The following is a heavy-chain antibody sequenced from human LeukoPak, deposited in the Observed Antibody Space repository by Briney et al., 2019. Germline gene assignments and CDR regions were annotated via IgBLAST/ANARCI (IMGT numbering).Heavy chain of an antibody. CDR3: ARVTGIAARRWFDP. CDR2: IKQDGSEK. V-gene: IGHV3-7*03. J-gene: IGHJ5*02. CDR1: GFTFSSYW. D-gene: IGHD6-6*01. Sequence: TGGSLRLSCAASGFTFSSYWMNWARQAPGKGLEWVANIKQDGSEKHYVDSVKGRFTISRDNAKNSLYLQMNSLRAEDTAVYYCARVTGIAARRWFDPWGQGTLVTVSS.